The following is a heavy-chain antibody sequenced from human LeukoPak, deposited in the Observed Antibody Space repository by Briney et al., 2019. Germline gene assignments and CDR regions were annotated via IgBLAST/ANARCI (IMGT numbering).Heavy chain of an antibody. V-gene: IGHV1-3*01. CDR1: GYTFTSYA. Sequence: ASVKVSCKASGYTFTSYAMHWVRQAPGQRLEWMGWINAGNGNTKYSQKLQGRVTMTTDTSTSTAYMELRSLRSDDTAVYYCARVVRGVIRPFDYWGQGTLVTVSS. CDR3: ARVVRGVIRPFDY. CDR2: INAGNGNT. J-gene: IGHJ4*02. D-gene: IGHD3-10*01.